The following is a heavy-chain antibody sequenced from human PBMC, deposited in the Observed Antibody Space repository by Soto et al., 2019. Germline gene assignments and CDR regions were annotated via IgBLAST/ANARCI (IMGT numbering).Heavy chain of an antibody. CDR3: ARTSSGFDNGYYFDY. Sequence: SGPTAGEPTQTLTLTCSFSGFSLSTSGMCVSWIRQPPGKALEWLALIDWDDDKYYSTSLKTRLTISKDTPKNQVVLTMTKMDPVDTATYYCARTSSGFDNGYYFDYWGQGTLVTVSS. CDR1: GFSLSTSGMC. CDR2: IDWDDDK. D-gene: IGHD3-3*01. V-gene: IGHV2-70*01. J-gene: IGHJ4*02.